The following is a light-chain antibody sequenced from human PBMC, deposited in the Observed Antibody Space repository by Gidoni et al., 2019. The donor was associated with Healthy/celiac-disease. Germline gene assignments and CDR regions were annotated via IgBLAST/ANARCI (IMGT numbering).Light chain of an antibody. CDR1: QSISSY. CDR2: AAS. Sequence: DIQMTQSQSSLSASVGDRVTITCRASQSISSYLNWYPQKPGKAPKLLIYAASSLQSGVPSRFSGSGSGTDFTLTISSLQPEDFATYYCQQSYSTLSGTFGPGTKVDIK. V-gene: IGKV1-39*01. J-gene: IGKJ3*01. CDR3: QQSYSTLSGT.